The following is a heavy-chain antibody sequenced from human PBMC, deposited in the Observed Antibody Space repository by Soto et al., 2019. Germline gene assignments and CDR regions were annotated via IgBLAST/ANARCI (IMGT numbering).Heavy chain of an antibody. CDR3: ARGGAHQYDSSGYLSP. D-gene: IGHD3-22*01. Sequence: TLSLTCTVSGGSISSGGYYWSWIRQHPGKGLEWIGYIYHSGSTYYNPSLKSRVTISVDTSKNQFSLKLSSVTAADTAVYYCARGGAHQYDSSGYLSPWGQGPLVTVS. CDR2: IYHSGST. J-gene: IGHJ5*02. CDR1: GGSISSGGYY. V-gene: IGHV4-31*03.